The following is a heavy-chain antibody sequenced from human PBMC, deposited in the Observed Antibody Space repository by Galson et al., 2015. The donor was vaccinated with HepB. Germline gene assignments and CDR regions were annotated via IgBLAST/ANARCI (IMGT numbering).Heavy chain of an antibody. D-gene: IGHD4-17*01. J-gene: IGHJ4*02. Sequence: SLRLSCAASGFTFSDYSMSWVRQAPGKGLEWVSYISSGSSSTASTYYADSVMGRFTISRDNAKNSLFLQMNSLRAEDTAVYYCAREGVTTFDYWGQGTLVTVSS. CDR3: AREGVTTFDY. CDR2: ISSGSSSTAST. CDR1: GFTFSDYS. V-gene: IGHV3-48*01.